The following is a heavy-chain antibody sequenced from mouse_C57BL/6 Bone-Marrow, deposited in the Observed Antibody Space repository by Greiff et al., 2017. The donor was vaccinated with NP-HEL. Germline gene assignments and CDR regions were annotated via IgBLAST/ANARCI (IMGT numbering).Heavy chain of an antibody. J-gene: IGHJ2*01. Sequence: EVKLVESGPGLVKPSQSLSLTCSVTGYSITSGYYWNWIRRFPGNKLEWVGSISYDGSNNYSPSLKNRISITRDTSKNQFFLKLNSGTAEDTATYYCARAYGNYLDYWGQGTTLTVSS. CDR3: ARAYGNYLDY. CDR1: GYSITSGYY. CDR2: ISYDGSN. V-gene: IGHV3-6*01. D-gene: IGHD2-10*02.